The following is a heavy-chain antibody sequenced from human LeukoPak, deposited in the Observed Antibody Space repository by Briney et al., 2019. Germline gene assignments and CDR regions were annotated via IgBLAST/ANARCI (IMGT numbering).Heavy chain of an antibody. CDR3: ARGITIFSPGAFDI. J-gene: IGHJ3*02. CDR2: IYYSGST. D-gene: IGHD3-3*01. Sequence: ASQTLSLTCTVSGGSISSGSYYWSWIRQPPGKGLEWIGYIYYSGSTNYNPSLKSRVTISVDTSKNQFSLKLSSVTAADTAVYYCARGITIFSPGAFDIWGQGTMVTVSS. V-gene: IGHV4-61*01. CDR1: GGSISSGSYY.